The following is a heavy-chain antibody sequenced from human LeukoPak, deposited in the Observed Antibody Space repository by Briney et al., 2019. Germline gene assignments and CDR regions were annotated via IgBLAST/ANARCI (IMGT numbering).Heavy chain of an antibody. CDR3: ARGPAFCGGDCYGGWFDP. V-gene: IGHV5-51*01. D-gene: IGHD2-21*02. Sequence: GESLKISCKGSGYRFTSYWIGWVRQMPGKGLEWMGIIYPGDSDTRYSPSFQGQVTISADKSISTAYLQWSSLKASDTATYYCARGPAFCGGDCYGGWFDPWGQGTLVTVS. J-gene: IGHJ5*02. CDR2: IYPGDSDT. CDR1: GYRFTSYW.